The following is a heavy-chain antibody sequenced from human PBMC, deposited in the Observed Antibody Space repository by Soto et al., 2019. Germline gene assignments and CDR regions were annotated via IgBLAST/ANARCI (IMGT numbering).Heavy chain of an antibody. CDR1: GFTFGDYA. V-gene: IGHV3-49*04. CDR2: IRSKAYGGTT. CDR3: TRARIYDILTGYFDY. D-gene: IGHD3-9*01. J-gene: IGHJ4*02. Sequence: QLGGSLRLSCTASGFTFGDYAMSWVRQAPGKGLEWVGFIRSKAYGGTTEYAASVKGRFTISRDDSKSIAYLQMNSLKTEDTAVYYCTRARIYDILTGYFDYWGQGTLVTVSS.